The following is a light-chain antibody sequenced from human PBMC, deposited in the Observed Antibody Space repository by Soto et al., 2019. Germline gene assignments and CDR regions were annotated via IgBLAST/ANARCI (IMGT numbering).Light chain of an antibody. V-gene: IGKV1-33*01. Sequence: DIQMTQSPSSLSASVGDRVTITCQASQHISNYLNWYQQKPGKAPMLLIYDASNLETGVTSRFSVSASGKDFTFTISGEQPEDMATYYYQQHDNLPLTFGPGTKVDIK. CDR2: DAS. CDR1: QHISNY. J-gene: IGKJ3*01. CDR3: QQHDNLPLT.